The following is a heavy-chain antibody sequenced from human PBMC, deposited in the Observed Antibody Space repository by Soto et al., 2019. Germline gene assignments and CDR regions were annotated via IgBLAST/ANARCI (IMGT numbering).Heavy chain of an antibody. J-gene: IGHJ6*02. CDR3: ARDRGAYSYGSDYYYYYGMDV. D-gene: IGHD5-18*01. CDR1: GFTFSSYE. CDR2: ISSSGSTI. Sequence: EVQLVESGGGLVQPGGSLRLSCAASGFTFSSYEMNWVRQAPGKGLEWVSYISSSGSTIYYADSVKGRFTISRDNAKNSLYLQMNSLRAEDTAVYYCARDRGAYSYGSDYYYYYGMDVWGQGTTVTVSS. V-gene: IGHV3-48*03.